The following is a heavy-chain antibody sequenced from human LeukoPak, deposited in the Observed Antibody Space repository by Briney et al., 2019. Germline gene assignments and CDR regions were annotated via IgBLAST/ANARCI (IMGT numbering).Heavy chain of an antibody. D-gene: IGHD4-17*01. Sequence: GASVKVSCKASGYSFTNYAMNWVRQAPGQGLEWMGWINTNTGNPTYAQGFTGRFVFSLDTSVSTAYLQISSLKAEDTAVYYCARDPDDYGDSFDYWGQGTLVTVSS. CDR3: ARDPDDYGDSFDY. CDR2: INTNTGNP. V-gene: IGHV7-4-1*02. CDR1: GYSFTNYA. J-gene: IGHJ4*02.